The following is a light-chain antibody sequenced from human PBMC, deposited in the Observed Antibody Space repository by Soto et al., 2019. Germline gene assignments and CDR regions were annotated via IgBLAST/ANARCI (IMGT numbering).Light chain of an antibody. CDR1: QSVSSSY. V-gene: IGKV3-15*01. J-gene: IGKJ5*01. Sequence: EIVLTQSPGTLSLSPGERATLSCRASQSVSSSYLAWYQQKPGQAPRRLIYGASTRATGISARFSGSGSGTEFTLTISSLQSEDFAVYYCQQYNNWPPITFGQGTRLEI. CDR3: QQYNNWPPIT. CDR2: GAS.